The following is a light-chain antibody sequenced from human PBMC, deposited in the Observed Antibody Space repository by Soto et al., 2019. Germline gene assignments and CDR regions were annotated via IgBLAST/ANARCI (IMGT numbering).Light chain of an antibody. V-gene: IGKV4-1*01. Sequence: DIVMTQSPDSLAVSLGESATINCKSSQILLYSSNNKNYLAWYQQKSGQPPSLLIYWASTRGSGVPDRFSGSGSGTDFTLTIASLQAEDVAVYYCHQYYSTPITFGQGTRLEIK. CDR2: WAS. CDR1: QILLYSSNNKNY. J-gene: IGKJ5*01. CDR3: HQYYSTPIT.